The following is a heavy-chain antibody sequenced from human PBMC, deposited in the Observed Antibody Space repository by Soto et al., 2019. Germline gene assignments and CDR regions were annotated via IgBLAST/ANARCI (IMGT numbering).Heavy chain of an antibody. D-gene: IGHD3-22*01. CDR2: IYHSGST. CDR3: AIFDSSGYYQIDY. Sequence: SETLSLTCAVSGGSISSGGYSWSWIRQPPGKGLEWIGYIYHSGSTYYNPSLKSRVTISVDTSKNQFSLKLSSVTAADTAVYYCAIFDSSGYYQIDYWGQGTLVTVS. J-gene: IGHJ4*02. CDR1: GGSISSGGYS. V-gene: IGHV4-30-2*05.